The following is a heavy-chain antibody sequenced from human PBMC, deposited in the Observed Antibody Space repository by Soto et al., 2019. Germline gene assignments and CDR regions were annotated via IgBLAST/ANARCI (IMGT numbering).Heavy chain of an antibody. V-gene: IGHV3-33*01. CDR1: GFTFSSFV. D-gene: IGHD3-16*01. CDR3: ASRVGAVDY. CDR2: IYHDGSNK. Sequence: QVQLVESGGGGGQPGRSLRLSCATSGFTFSSFVMHWVRQAPGKGLEWVAVIYHDGSNKYYADSVKGRFTISRDNSKSTLYLQMNSLRAEDTAVYYCASRVGAVDYWGQGTLVTVSS. J-gene: IGHJ4*02.